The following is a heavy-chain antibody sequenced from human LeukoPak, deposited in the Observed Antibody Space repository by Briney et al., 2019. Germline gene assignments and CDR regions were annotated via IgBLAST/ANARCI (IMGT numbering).Heavy chain of an antibody. CDR2: INHSGST. D-gene: IGHD2-2*01. CDR1: GGSISSGSYY. V-gene: IGHV4-39*07. J-gene: IGHJ3*02. CDR3: ARSSGDIVVVPAAHAFDI. Sequence: PSQTLSLTCTVSGGSISSGSYYWSWIRQPPGKGLEWIGEINHSGSTNYNPSLKSRVTISVDTSKNQFSLKLSSVTAADTAVYYCARSSGDIVVVPAAHAFDIWGQGTMVTVSS.